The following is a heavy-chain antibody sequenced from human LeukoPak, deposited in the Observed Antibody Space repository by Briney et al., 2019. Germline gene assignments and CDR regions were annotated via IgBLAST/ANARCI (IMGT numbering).Heavy chain of an antibody. D-gene: IGHD1-26*01. CDR3: ARVRGWELERYYFDY. CDR2: IYYSGST. CDR1: GGSISSYY. J-gene: IGHJ4*02. V-gene: IGHV4-59*01. Sequence: SETLSLTCTVSGGSISSYYWSWIRQPPGKGLEWIGYIYYSGSTNYNPSLKSRVTISVDTSKNQFSLKLSSVTAADTAVYYCARVRGWELERYYFDYWGQGTLVTVSS.